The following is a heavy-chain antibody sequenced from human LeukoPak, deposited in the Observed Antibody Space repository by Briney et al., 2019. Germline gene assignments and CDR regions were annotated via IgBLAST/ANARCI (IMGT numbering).Heavy chain of an antibody. CDR3: ATAVGYGGPFDY. J-gene: IGHJ4*02. CDR1: GYTLTELS. D-gene: IGHD4-23*01. CDR2: FDPEDGET. V-gene: IGHV1-24*01. Sequence: ASVKVSCKASGYTLTELSMHWVRQAPGKGLEWMGGFDPEDGETIYAQKFQGRVTMTEDTSTDTACMELSSLRSEDTAVYYCATAVGYGGPFDYWGQGTLVTVSS.